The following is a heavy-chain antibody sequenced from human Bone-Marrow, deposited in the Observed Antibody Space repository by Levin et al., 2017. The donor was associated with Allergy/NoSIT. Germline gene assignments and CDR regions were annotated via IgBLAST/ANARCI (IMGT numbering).Heavy chain of an antibody. CDR3: TTDLSVVMTGTDVLDAFDI. Sequence: GESLKISCAASGFTFSNVWMSWVRQAPGKGLEWVGRIKSKTDGGTADYGAPGKGRFIISRDDSKDTLYLQMNSLKIEDTAVYYCTTDLSVVMTGTDVLDAFDIWGQGTLVTVSS. CDR2: IKSKTDGGTA. D-gene: IGHD2-21*02. V-gene: IGHV3-15*05. CDR1: GFTFSNVW. J-gene: IGHJ3*02.